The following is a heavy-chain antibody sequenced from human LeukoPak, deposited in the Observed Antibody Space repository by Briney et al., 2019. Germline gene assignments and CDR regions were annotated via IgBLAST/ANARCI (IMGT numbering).Heavy chain of an antibody. D-gene: IGHD2-15*01. Sequence: SETLSLTCTVSGGSISSYYWSWIRQPPGKGLEWIGYIYYSGSTNYNPSLKSRVTISVDTSKNQFSLKLSSVTAADTAVYYRARRDLTLAAANWGQGTLVTVSS. CDR1: GGSISSYY. J-gene: IGHJ4*02. V-gene: IGHV4-59*01. CDR2: IYYSGST. CDR3: ARRDLTLAAAN.